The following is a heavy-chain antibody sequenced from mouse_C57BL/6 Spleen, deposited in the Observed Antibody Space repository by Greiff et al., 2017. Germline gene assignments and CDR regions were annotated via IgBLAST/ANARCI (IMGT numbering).Heavy chain of an antibody. D-gene: IGHD2-5*01. CDR2: IDPSDSET. V-gene: IGHV1-52*01. J-gene: IGHJ3*01. CDR3: AREAYYSNSFAY. Sequence: QVQLKQPGAELVRPGSSVKLSCKASGYTFTSYWMHWVKQRPIQGLEWIGNIDPSDSETHYNQKFKDKATLTVDKSSSTAYMQLSSLTSEDSAVYYCAREAYYSNSFAYWGQGTLVTVSA. CDR1: GYTFTSYW.